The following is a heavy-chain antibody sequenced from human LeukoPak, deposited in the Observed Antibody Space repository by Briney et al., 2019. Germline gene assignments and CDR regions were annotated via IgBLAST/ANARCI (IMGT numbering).Heavy chain of an antibody. J-gene: IGHJ1*01. V-gene: IGHV4-34*01. Sequence: PSETLSLTCAVYGGSFSGYYWSWIRQPPGKGLEWIGEINHSGSTNYNPSLKSRVTISVDTYKNQFSLKLSSVTAADAAVYYCATTGYSSSFDLLEYFQHWGQGTRVTVSS. CDR3: ATTGYSSSFDLLEYFQH. CDR1: GGSFSGYY. D-gene: IGHD6-13*01. CDR2: INHSGST.